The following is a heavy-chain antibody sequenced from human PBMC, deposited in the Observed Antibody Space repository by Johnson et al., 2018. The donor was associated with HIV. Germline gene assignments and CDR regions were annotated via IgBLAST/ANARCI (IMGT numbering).Heavy chain of an antibody. Sequence: VQLVESGGGLVKPGGSLRLSCAASGFTFSDYYMSWIRQAPGKGLEWVSYISSSGSTIYYADSVKGRFTISRDNAKNSLYLQMNSLRAEDTAVYYCARDPPRVAAASRSDAFDIWGQGTMVTVSS. D-gene: IGHD6-13*01. CDR3: ARDPPRVAAASRSDAFDI. CDR1: GFTFSDYY. J-gene: IGHJ3*02. CDR2: ISSSGSTI. V-gene: IGHV3-11*04.